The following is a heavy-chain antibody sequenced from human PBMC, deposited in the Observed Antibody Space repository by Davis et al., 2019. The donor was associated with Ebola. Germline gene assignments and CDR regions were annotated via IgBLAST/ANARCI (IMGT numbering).Heavy chain of an antibody. CDR1: GFTFSSYG. CDR2: ISYDGSNK. J-gene: IGHJ6*02. D-gene: IGHD3-10*01. CDR3: ARDYYGSGSYYSDVWNYYYGMDV. Sequence: GESLKISCAASGFTFSSYGMHWVRQAPGKGLEWVAVISYDGSNKYYADSVKGRFTISRDNSKNTLYLQMNSLRAEDTAVYYCARDYYGSGSYYSDVWNYYYGMDVWGQGTTVTVSS. V-gene: IGHV3-30*03.